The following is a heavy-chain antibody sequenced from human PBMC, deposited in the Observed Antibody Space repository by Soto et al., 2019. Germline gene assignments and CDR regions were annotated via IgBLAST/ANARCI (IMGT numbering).Heavy chain of an antibody. J-gene: IGHJ2*01. CDR3: ARVMSNSGWYHPLNWYFDL. D-gene: IGHD6-19*01. CDR1: GFTFSSYA. V-gene: IGHV3-30-3*01. Sequence: QVQLVESGGGVVQPGRSLRLSCAASGFTFSSYAMHWVRQAPGKGLEWVAVISYDGSNKYYADSVKGRFTISRDNSKNTLYLQMNSLRAEDTAVYYCARVMSNSGWYHPLNWYFDLWGRGTLVTVSS. CDR2: ISYDGSNK.